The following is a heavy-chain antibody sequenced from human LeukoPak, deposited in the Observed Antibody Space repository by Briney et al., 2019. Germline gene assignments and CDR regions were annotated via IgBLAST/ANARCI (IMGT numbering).Heavy chain of an antibody. D-gene: IGHD2-15*01. CDR2: IWYDGSNK. V-gene: IGHV3-33*01. J-gene: IGHJ4*02. CDR3: ARDTFQDCSGPRCYPTHFDY. CDR1: GFTFRSYG. Sequence: GRSLRLSCAASGFTFRSYGMHWVRQAPGKGLEWVAVIWYDGSNKFYADFVKGRFTISRDNSKNTLHLQMNSLGAEDMAVYYCARDTFQDCSGPRCYPTHFDYWGQGMLVTVSS.